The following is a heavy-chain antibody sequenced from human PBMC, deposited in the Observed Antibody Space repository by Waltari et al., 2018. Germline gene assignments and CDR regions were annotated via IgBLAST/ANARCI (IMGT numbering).Heavy chain of an antibody. V-gene: IGHV1-2*02. CDR2: INPNSGDT. CDR3: ARDRPAAGHDY. D-gene: IGHD6-13*01. Sequence: QVQLVQSGAEVKKPGASVKVSCKASGYTFTGYYMHWVRQAPGQGLEWMGWINPNSGDTNYAQKFQGRVTMTRDTSISTAYMELSRLRSDDTAVYYCARDRPAAGHDYWGQGTLVTVSS. J-gene: IGHJ4*02. CDR1: GYTFTGYY.